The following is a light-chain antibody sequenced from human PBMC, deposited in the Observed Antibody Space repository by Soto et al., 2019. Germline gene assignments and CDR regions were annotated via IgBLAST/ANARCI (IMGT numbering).Light chain of an antibody. Sequence: EIVLTQSPGTLSLSPGERATLSCRASQSVSSAYLAWYQQKPGQAPRLLIYGASSRATGIPDRFSGNGSGTDFTLTITRLEPEDFAVYYCQQYDNSLYTFGQGTKLEVK. CDR1: QSVSSAY. CDR3: QQYDNSLYT. V-gene: IGKV3-20*01. CDR2: GAS. J-gene: IGKJ2*01.